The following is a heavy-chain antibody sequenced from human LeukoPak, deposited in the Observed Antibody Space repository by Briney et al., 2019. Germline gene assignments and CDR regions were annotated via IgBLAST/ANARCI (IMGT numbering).Heavy chain of an antibody. Sequence: PSETLSLTCAVYGGSFSGYYWSWIRQPPGKGLEWIGEINHSGSTNYNPSLKSRVTISVDTSKNQFSLKLSSVTAADTAVYYCARGLSYDSSEYWGQGTLVTVSS. CDR2: INHSGST. CDR1: GGSFSGYY. V-gene: IGHV4-34*01. D-gene: IGHD3-22*01. J-gene: IGHJ4*02. CDR3: ARGLSYDSSEY.